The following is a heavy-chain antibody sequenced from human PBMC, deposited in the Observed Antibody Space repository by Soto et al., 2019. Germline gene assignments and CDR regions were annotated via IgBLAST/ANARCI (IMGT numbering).Heavy chain of an antibody. J-gene: IGHJ1*01. CDR1: GFTFSSYW. CDR3: APSGWYLLYFQH. V-gene: IGHV3-74*01. D-gene: IGHD6-19*01. CDR2: INSDGSST. Sequence: EVQLVESGGGLVQPGGSLRLSCAASGFTFSSYWMHWVRQAPGKGLVWVSRINSDGSSTSYADSVKGRFTISRDNVKNTLHLQMNSLRAEDTAVYYCAPSGWYLLYFQHWGQGTLVTVSS.